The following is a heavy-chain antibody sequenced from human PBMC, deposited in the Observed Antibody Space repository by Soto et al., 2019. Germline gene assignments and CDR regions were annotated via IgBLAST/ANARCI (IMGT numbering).Heavy chain of an antibody. J-gene: IGHJ5*02. V-gene: IGHV4-4*07. CDR3: ARYIAVAGSRDWFDP. CDR2: IYTSGST. Sequence: SETLSLTCTVSGGSISSYYWSWIRQPAGKGLEWIGRIYTSGSTNYNPSLKSRVTMSVDTSKNQFSLKLSSVTAADTAVYYCARYIAVAGSRDWFDPWGQGTLVTVSS. D-gene: IGHD6-19*01. CDR1: GGSISSYY.